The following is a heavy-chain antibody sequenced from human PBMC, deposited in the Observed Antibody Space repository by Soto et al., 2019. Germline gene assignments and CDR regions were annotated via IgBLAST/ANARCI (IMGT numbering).Heavy chain of an antibody. Sequence: ASVKVSCKASGYTFTSYDINWVRQATGQGLEWMGWMNPNSGNTGYAQKFQGRVTMTRNTSISTAYMELSSLRFEDTAVYYCARGHYDYIWGSQRIDYMDVWGKGTTVTVSS. V-gene: IGHV1-8*01. CDR2: MNPNSGNT. D-gene: IGHD3-16*01. J-gene: IGHJ6*03. CDR3: ARGHYDYIWGSQRIDYMDV. CDR1: GYTFTSYD.